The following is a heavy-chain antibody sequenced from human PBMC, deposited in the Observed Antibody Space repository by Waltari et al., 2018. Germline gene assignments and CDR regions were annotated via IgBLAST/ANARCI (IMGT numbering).Heavy chain of an antibody. CDR1: GGSISSSSYY. CDR3: ARNSSWLRLKYWYFDL. D-gene: IGHD5-12*01. CDR2: IYYSGST. Sequence: QLQLQESGPGLVKPSETLSLTCTVSGGSISSSSYYWGWIRQPPGKGLEWIGSIYYSGSTYYNPSLKRRVTISVDTSKNQFSLKLSSVTAADTAVYYCARNSSWLRLKYWYFDLWGRGTLVTVSS. V-gene: IGHV4-39*01. J-gene: IGHJ2*01.